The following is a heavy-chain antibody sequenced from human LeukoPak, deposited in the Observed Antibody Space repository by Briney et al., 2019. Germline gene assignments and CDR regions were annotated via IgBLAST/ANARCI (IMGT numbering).Heavy chain of an antibody. V-gene: IGHV1-18*01. CDR1: GYTFTSYG. J-gene: IGHJ4*02. D-gene: IGHD6-19*01. CDR2: ISAYNGNT. CDR3: ARGAWEKQWLVPALDY. Sequence: ASVKVSCKASGYTFTSYGISWVRQAPGQGLEWMGWISAYNGNTNYAQKLQGRVTMTTDTSTSTAYMELRSLRSDDTAVYYCARGAWEKQWLVPALDYWGQGTLVTVSS.